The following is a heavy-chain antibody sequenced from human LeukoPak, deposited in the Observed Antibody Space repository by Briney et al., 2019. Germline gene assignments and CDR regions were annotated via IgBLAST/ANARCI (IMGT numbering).Heavy chain of an antibody. Sequence: GGSLRLSCAASGFTFSSYWMHWVRQAPGKGLVWVSRINSDGRSTNYADSVKGRFTISRDNAKSTLYLQMNSLRAEDTAVYYCARAYDSSGYWFDPWGQGTLVTVSS. CDR1: GFTFSSYW. V-gene: IGHV3-74*01. CDR2: INSDGRST. D-gene: IGHD3-22*01. CDR3: ARAYDSSGYWFDP. J-gene: IGHJ5*02.